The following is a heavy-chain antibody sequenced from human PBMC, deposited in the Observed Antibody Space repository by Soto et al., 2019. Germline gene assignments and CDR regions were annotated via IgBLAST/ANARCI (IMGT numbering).Heavy chain of an antibody. J-gene: IGHJ4*02. CDR1: GGSFSGYY. D-gene: IGHD6-13*01. Sequence: SETLSLTCAVYGGSFSGYYWSWIRQPPGKGLEWIGEINHSGSTNYNPSLKSRVTISVDTSKNQFSLKLSSVTAADTAVYYCARGQGSSSWCYDFWGQGTLVTVSS. V-gene: IGHV4-34*01. CDR3: ARGQGSSSWCYDF. CDR2: INHSGST.